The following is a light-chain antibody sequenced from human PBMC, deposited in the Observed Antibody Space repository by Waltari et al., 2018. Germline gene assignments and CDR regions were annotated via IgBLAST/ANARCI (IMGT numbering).Light chain of an antibody. CDR2: AAS. J-gene: IGKJ2*01. CDR1: QEINGW. Sequence: DIQMTQSPSSVSASVGDRVTIKCRASQEINGWLTWYQQKPGKAPKLLIYAASTCQAGVPTKFSGGGSGTRFTSTISGLQPEEFAIYFCQQVNSFPPTFGQGTKLDIK. V-gene: IGKV1-12*01. CDR3: QQVNSFPPT.